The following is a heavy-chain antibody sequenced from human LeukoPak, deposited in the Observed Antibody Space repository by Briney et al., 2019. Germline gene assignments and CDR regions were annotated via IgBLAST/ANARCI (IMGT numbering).Heavy chain of an antibody. D-gene: IGHD6-13*01. CDR1: GFTFSSYW. Sequence: GGSLRLSCAASGFTFSSYWMHWVRQAPGKGLVWVSRINSDGSSTSYADSVKGRFTISRDNAKNTLYLQMNSLRAEDTAVYYCARDRYSSSWYDDFDYWGQGTLVTVSS. V-gene: IGHV3-74*01. CDR3: ARDRYSSSWYDDFDY. CDR2: INSDGSST. J-gene: IGHJ4*02.